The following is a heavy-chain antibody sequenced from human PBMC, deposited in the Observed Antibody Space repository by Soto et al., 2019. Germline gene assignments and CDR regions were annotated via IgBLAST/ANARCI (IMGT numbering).Heavy chain of an antibody. CDR2: ISDTGRTK. CDR1: TLTFSSET. Sequence: EAYLVESGGDLVEPGGSLRLSCSASTLTFSSETMNWVRQAPGKGLEWVSYISDTGRTKFYSDSVKGRFTISRDNVQKSLFLQMNDLKDEDTAVYYCVRDMGPWEENAFDMWGQGTMVTVSS. V-gene: IGHV3-48*02. CDR3: VRDMGPWEENAFDM. J-gene: IGHJ3*02. D-gene: IGHD1-26*01.